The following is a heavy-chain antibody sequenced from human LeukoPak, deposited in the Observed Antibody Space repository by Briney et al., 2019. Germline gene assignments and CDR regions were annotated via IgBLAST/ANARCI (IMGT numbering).Heavy chain of an antibody. CDR1: GGSVSSGSYY. V-gene: IGHV4-61*01. D-gene: IGHD5-12*01. CDR2: IYYSGST. J-gene: IGHJ4*02. CDR3: ATSGAIAATIAFDY. Sequence: PSETLSLTCTVSGGSVSSGSYYWSWIRQPPGKGLEWIGYIYYSGSTNYNPSLKSRVTISVDTSKNQFSLKLSSVTAADTAVYYCATSGAIAATIAFDYWGQGTLVTVSS.